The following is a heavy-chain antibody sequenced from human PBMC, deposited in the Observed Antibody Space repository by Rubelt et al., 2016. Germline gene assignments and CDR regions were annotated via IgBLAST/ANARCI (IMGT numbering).Heavy chain of an antibody. J-gene: IGHJ4*02. CDR2: IYYSGST. Sequence: QVQLQESGPGLVKPSETLSLTCTVSGGSISSYYWSWIRQPPGKGLEWIGYIYYSGSTNYNPSLKSRVTISVDTSKNPSSRRLRSVTAADTAVYYCAGGITIFGVASGYFDYWGQGTLVTVSS. CDR3: AGGITIFGVASGYFDY. CDR1: GGSISSYY. V-gene: IGHV4-59*01. D-gene: IGHD3-3*01.